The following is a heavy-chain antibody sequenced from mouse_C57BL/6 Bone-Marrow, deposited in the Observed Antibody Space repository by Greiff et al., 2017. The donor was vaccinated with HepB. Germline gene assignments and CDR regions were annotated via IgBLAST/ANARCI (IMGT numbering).Heavy chain of an antibody. CDR2: IYPRSGNT. J-gene: IGHJ2*01. V-gene: IGHV1-81*01. CDR3: VRAPILYYFDY. CDR1: GYTFTSYG. Sequence: QVQLKESGAELARPGASVKLSCKASGYTFTSYGISWVKQRTGQGLEWIGEIYPRSGNTYYNEKFKGKATLNADKSSSTAYMELRSLTSEDSAVYFCVRAPILYYFDYWGQGTTLTVSS.